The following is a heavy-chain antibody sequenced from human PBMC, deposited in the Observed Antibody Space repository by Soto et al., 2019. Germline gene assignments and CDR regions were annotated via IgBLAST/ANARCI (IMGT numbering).Heavy chain of an antibody. V-gene: IGHV4-30-4*01. CDR3: ALYYYDSSGYYEAQNDAFDI. J-gene: IGHJ3*02. CDR1: GGSISIGDYY. D-gene: IGHD3-22*01. CDR2: IYYSGST. Sequence: SETLSLTCTVSGGSISIGDYYWSWILHPPGKGLEWIGYIYYSGSTYYNPSLKSRVTISVDTSKNQFSLKLSSVTAADTAVYYCALYYYDSSGYYEAQNDAFDIWGQGTMVTVSS.